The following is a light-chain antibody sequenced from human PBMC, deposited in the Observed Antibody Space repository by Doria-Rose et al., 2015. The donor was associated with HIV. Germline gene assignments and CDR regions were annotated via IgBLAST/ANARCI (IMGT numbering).Light chain of an antibody. V-gene: IGLV2-14*03. CDR2: DVN. Sequence: ISCTGTSSDVGGYKYVSWYQHFPGKAPKLLIYDVNMRPSGVSNRFSGSKSGNTASLTISGVQAEDEADYYCGSYTSSTTVIFGGGTKLTVL. CDR1: SSDVGGYKY. J-gene: IGLJ2*01. CDR3: GSYTSSTTVI.